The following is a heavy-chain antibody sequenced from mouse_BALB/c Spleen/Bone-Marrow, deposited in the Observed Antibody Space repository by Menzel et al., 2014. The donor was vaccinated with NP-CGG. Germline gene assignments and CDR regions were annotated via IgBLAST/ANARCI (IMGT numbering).Heavy chain of an antibody. J-gene: IGHJ4*01. V-gene: IGHV1S137*01. CDR1: GYTFTDYA. CDR3: ARDAMDY. CDR2: ISTYYGDA. Sequence: VKLMESGAELVRPGVSVKISCKGSGYTFTDYAMHWVKQSHAKSLEWIGVISTYYGDASYNQKLKGKATMTVDQSSSTAYMELARLTSEDSAIYYCARDAMDYWGQGTSVTVSS.